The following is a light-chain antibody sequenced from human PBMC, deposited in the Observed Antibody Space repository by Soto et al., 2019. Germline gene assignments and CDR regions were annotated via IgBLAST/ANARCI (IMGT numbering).Light chain of an antibody. CDR2: AAS. V-gene: IGKV1-39*01. Sequence: IHMTQAPSTLSGSAGARAPITCRASQTISSWLAWYQQKPGKAANLLIYAASSLQSGVPSRFSGSGSGTDFTLTVRSLKPEDFATEDCHQSYDIPTFGQVTRREIK. J-gene: IGKJ5*01. CDR3: HQSYDIPT. CDR1: QTISSW.